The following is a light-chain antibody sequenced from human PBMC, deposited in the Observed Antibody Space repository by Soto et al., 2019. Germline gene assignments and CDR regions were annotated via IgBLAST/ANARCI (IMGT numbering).Light chain of an antibody. CDR3: QQSTNWLST. J-gene: IGKJ3*01. Sequence: VVSQSPSSLSVSPGERATLSCRASQDISTYLAWYQQKPGQPPRLIIYGASRRATGIPDRFSGSGSGTDFTLTISSLQSEDFAVYYCQQSTNWLSTFGPGTKVDIK. CDR2: GAS. V-gene: IGKV3D-15*01. CDR1: QDISTY.